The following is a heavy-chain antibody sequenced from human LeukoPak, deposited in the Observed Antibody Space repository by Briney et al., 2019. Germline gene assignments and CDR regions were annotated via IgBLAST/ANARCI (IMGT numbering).Heavy chain of an antibody. V-gene: IGHV1-8*03. CDR2: MNPNSGNT. CDR3: ARVVVEMGKSMSVWFDP. J-gene: IGHJ5*02. D-gene: IGHD5-24*01. CDR1: GYTFTSYD. Sequence: ASVKVSCKASGYTFTSYDINWVRQATGQGLEWMGWMNPNSGNTGYAQKFQGRVTITRNTSISTAYMELSSLRSEDTAVYYCARVVVEMGKSMSVWFDPWGQGTLVTVSS.